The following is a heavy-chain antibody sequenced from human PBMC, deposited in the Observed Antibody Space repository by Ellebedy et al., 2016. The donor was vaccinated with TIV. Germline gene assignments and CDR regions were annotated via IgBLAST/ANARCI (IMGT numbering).Heavy chain of an antibody. CDR3: ARWYYYGPSPAFDI. CDR1: GFTVGSNY. D-gene: IGHD3-10*01. Sequence: PGGSLRLSCAASGFTVGSNYMNWVRQAPGMVLEWVSVIYADGRTFYADSMKGRFTISRDNSKNTLYLQMNSLRVEDTAVYYCARWYYYGPSPAFDIWGQGTKVTVPS. V-gene: IGHV3-66*01. CDR2: IYADGRT. J-gene: IGHJ3*02.